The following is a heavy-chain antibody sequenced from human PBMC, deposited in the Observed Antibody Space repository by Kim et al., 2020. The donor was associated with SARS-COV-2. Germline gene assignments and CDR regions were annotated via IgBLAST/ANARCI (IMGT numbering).Heavy chain of an antibody. D-gene: IGHD3-10*02. Sequence: GGSLRLSCATSGFLFSDLWMNWVRQAPGKGLEWVANIKADGSETYNVDSVTGRSTISRDKTRSSFYLEMNSLRPEDTAVYFCARGNYGRWGQGTLVTVSS. CDR1: GFLFSDLW. CDR3: ARGNYGR. J-gene: IGHJ4*02. V-gene: IGHV3-7*01. CDR2: IKADGSET.